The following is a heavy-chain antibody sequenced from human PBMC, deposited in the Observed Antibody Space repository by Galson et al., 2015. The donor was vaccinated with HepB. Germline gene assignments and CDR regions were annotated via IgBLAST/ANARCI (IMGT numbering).Heavy chain of an antibody. V-gene: IGHV7-4-1*02. CDR1: GYTFTSYA. D-gene: IGHD1-14*01. J-gene: IGHJ4*02. Sequence: SVKVSCKASGYTFTSYALNWVRQAPGQGLEWMGWINTNTGNPTYAHGFTGHFVFSLDTSVSTAYLQISSLKAEDTAVYYCAREPRTGRFDYWGQGTLVTVSS. CDR2: INTNTGNP. CDR3: AREPRTGRFDY.